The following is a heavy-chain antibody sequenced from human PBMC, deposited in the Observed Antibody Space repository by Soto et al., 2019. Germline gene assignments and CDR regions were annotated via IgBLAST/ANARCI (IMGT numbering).Heavy chain of an antibody. CDR1: GFTFSSHA. D-gene: IGHD2-15*01. J-gene: IGHJ5*02. CDR3: ARIRPYCSGGSCSHPVQNWLDP. V-gene: IGHV3-23*01. CDR2: ISGSGGST. Sequence: EVQLLESGGGLVQPGGSLRLSCAASGFTFSSHAMSWVRQAPGKGLEWVSTISGSGGSTYYIDSVKGRFTVSRDNSKNTLYLQMNSLSAEDTAVYYCARIRPYCSGGSCSHPVQNWLDPWGQGTLVTVSS.